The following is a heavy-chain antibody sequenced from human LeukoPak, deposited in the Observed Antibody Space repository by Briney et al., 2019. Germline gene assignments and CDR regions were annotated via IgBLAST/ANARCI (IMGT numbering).Heavy chain of an antibody. D-gene: IGHD6-19*01. V-gene: IGHV5-51*01. J-gene: IGHJ6*04. CDR1: GYSFTSYW. CDR2: IYPGDSDT. CDR3: ARFESSDYYGMDV. Sequence: GESLKISCKGSGYSFTSYWIGRVRQMPGKGLEWMGIIYPGDSDTRYSPSFQGQVTISADKSISTAYLQWSSLKASDTAMYYCARFESSDYYGMDVWGKGTTVTVSS.